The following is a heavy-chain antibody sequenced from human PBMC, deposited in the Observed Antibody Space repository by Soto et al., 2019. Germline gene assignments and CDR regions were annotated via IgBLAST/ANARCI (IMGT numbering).Heavy chain of an antibody. Sequence: QITLKESGPTLVKPTQTLTLSCSFSGFSLSTSGVGVGWIRQPPGKALEWLALIYWDDDKRYSPSLKSRVTITKDTSKHQVVLTMTNMDPVDTATYYCAHRRTGGYFDYWGQGTLVTVSS. CDR2: IYWDDDK. J-gene: IGHJ4*02. CDR3: AHRRTGGYFDY. V-gene: IGHV2-5*02. D-gene: IGHD7-27*01. CDR1: GFSLSTSGVG.